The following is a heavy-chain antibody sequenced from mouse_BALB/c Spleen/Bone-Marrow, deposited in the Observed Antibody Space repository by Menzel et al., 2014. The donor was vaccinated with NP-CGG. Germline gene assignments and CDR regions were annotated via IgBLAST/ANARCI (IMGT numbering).Heavy chain of an antibody. D-gene: IGHD1-1*01. J-gene: IGHJ4*01. CDR3: ARYYYGSSYAMDY. V-gene: IGHV14-3*02. CDR1: GFNIKDTY. CDR2: IDPANGNT. Sequence: EVQLQQSGAELVKPGASVKLPCTASGFNIKDTYMHWVKQRPEQGLEWIGRIDPANGNTKYDPKFQGKATITADTSSNTAYLQLSSLTSEDTAVYYCARYYYGSSYAMDYWGQGTSVTVSS.